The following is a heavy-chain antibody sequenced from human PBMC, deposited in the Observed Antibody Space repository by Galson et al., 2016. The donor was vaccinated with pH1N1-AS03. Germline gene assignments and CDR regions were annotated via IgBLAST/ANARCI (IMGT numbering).Heavy chain of an antibody. CDR1: GFTFSTFA. CDR3: VADFDY. CDR2: IRGTSQIT. J-gene: IGHJ4*02. Sequence: SLRLSCAASGFTFSTFAMSWVRRAPGKGLEWVSLIRGTSQITYYADSVKVRFTISRDNSKNTLYLQMNSLRVEDTAVYYCVADFDYWGQGTLVTVSS. D-gene: IGHD6-13*01. V-gene: IGHV3-23*01.